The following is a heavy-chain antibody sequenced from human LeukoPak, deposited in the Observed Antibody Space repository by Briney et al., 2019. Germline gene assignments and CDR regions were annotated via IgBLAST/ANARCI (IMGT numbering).Heavy chain of an antibody. Sequence: GRSLRLSCAASGFSFSSYGMHWVRQAPGKGLEWVAVISYDGGNKYYADSVKGRFTISRDNSKNTLYLQMNSLRAEDTAVYYCAKVKFQATVTTDYFDYWGQGTLVTVSS. J-gene: IGHJ4*02. D-gene: IGHD4-17*01. V-gene: IGHV3-30*18. CDR3: AKVKFQATVTTDYFDY. CDR1: GFSFSSYG. CDR2: ISYDGGNK.